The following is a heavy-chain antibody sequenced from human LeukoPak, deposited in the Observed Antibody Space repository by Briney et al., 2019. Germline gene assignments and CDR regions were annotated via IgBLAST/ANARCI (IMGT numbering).Heavy chain of an antibody. CDR2: ITNSGTTK. Sequence: PGGSLRLSCAASGFTFTDYYMSWIRQAPGKELEWVSYITNSGTTKYYADSVKGRFTISRDNSKNTLYLQMNSLRAEDTAVYYCARDSSSSWYNWFDPWGQGTLVTVSS. J-gene: IGHJ5*02. CDR3: ARDSSSSWYNWFDP. D-gene: IGHD6-13*01. CDR1: GFTFTDYY. V-gene: IGHV3-11*04.